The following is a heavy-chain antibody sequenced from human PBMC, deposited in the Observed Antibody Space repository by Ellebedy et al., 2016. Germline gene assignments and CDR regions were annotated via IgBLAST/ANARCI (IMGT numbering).Heavy chain of an antibody. V-gene: IGHV3-20*03. CDR1: GFRFDDYG. CDR2: INWNGGTT. CDR3: ARRKIAVAASGTSDWYFDL. J-gene: IGHJ2*01. D-gene: IGHD6-19*01. Sequence: GGSLRLXXAVSGFRFDDYGMSWVRQTPKKRLEWVAGINWNGGTTGYGASMKGRFTISRDNAKNSLYLQMNSLRAEDTAVYYCARRKIAVAASGTSDWYFDLWGRGTLVTVSS.